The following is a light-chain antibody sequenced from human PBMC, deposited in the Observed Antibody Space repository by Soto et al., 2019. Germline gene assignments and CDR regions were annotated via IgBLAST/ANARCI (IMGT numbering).Light chain of an antibody. CDR1: SSNIGAGYD. V-gene: IGLV1-40*01. CDR2: GNS. CDR3: QSYDSSLSGVV. J-gene: IGLJ2*01. Sequence: QSVLTQPPSVSGAPGQRVTISCTGSSSNIGAGYDVHWYQPLPGTAPKLLIYGNSKRPSRVTDRFSGCKSGTSASLAISGLQAEDEGDYYCQSYDSSLSGVVFGGGTKVTV.